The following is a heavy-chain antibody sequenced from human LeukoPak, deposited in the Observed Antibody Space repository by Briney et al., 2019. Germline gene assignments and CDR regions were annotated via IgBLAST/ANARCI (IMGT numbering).Heavy chain of an antibody. CDR3: ARYSSGWYGTFDY. D-gene: IGHD6-19*01. CDR2: IYSGGST. V-gene: IGHV3-53*01. Sequence: PGGSLRLSCAASGFTVSSNYMSWVRQAPGKGLEWVSVIYSGGSTYYADSVKGRFTISRDNSKNTLYLQMNSLRAEDTAVYYCARYSSGWYGTFDYWGQGTLVTVSS. CDR1: GFTVSSNY. J-gene: IGHJ4*02.